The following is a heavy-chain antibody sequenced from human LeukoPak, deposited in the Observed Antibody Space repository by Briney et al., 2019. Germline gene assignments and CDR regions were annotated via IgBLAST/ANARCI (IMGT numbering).Heavy chain of an antibody. D-gene: IGHD6-19*01. CDR3: ARGPGLAVTGTD. V-gene: IGHV3-23*01. CDR1: GFTFSSYG. CDR2: TSGSGGST. Sequence: GGSLRLSCAASGFTFSSYGMSWVRQAPGKGLEWVSATSGSGGSTYYADSVKGRFTISRDNSKNTLYLQMNSLRAEDTAVNYCARGPGLAVTGTDWGQGTLATVSS. J-gene: IGHJ4*02.